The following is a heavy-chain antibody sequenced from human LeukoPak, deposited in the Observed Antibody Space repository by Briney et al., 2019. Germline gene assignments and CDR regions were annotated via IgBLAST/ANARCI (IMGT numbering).Heavy chain of an antibody. V-gene: IGHV3-23*01. CDR2: ITSSSGSM. Sequence: GGSLRLSCAASGFTFRDYVMSWVRQAPGKGLVWVSAITSSSGSMYYADSVRGRFTISRDNSKNTLYLQTNSLTAEDTAIYYCARDCTGGSCYSDYWGQGTLVTVSS. D-gene: IGHD2-15*01. J-gene: IGHJ4*02. CDR3: ARDCTGGSCYSDY. CDR1: GFTFRDYV.